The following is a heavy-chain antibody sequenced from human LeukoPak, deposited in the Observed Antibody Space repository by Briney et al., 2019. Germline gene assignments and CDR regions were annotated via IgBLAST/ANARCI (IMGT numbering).Heavy chain of an antibody. D-gene: IGHD2-15*01. CDR1: GGSISSSSYY. V-gene: IGHV4-39*01. CDR3: ARRYCSGGSCYSDNWFDP. CDR2: IYYSGST. Sequence: SETLTLTCTVSGGSISSSSYYWGWIRQPPGKGLEWIGSIYYSGSTYYNPSLKSRVTISVDTSKNQFSLKLSSVTAADTAVYYCARRYCSGGSCYSDNWFDPWGQGTLVTVSS. J-gene: IGHJ5*02.